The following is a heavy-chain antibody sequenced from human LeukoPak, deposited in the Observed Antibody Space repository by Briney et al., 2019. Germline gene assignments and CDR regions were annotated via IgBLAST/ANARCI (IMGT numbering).Heavy chain of an antibody. CDR3: AGGHVDTAMVFDY. D-gene: IGHD5-18*01. J-gene: IGHJ4*02. Sequence: GGSLRLSCAASGFTFSSYGMHWVRQAPGKGLEWVAVISYDGSNKYYADSVKGRFTISRDNSKNTLYLQMNSLRAEDTAVYYCAGGHVDTAMVFDYWGQGTLVTVSS. CDR2: ISYDGSNK. CDR1: GFTFSSYG. V-gene: IGHV3-30*03.